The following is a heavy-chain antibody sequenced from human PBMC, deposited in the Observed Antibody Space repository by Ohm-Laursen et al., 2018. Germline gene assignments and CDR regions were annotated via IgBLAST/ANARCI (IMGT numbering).Heavy chain of an antibody. J-gene: IGHJ4*02. Sequence: SLRLSCAASGFTLNSHWMHWVRQGPGEGLVWVSRITSDGTSTAYADSVRGRFTISRDTAKNSLYLQMNSLRAEDTAVYYCVRDRRGGSIELRAGGQGALVTVSS. D-gene: IGHD6-6*01. CDR1: GFTLNSHW. V-gene: IGHV3-74*01. CDR2: ITSDGTST. CDR3: VRDRRGGSIELRA.